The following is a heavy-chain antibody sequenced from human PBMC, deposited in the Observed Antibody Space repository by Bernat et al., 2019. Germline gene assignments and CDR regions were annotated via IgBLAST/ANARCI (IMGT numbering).Heavy chain of an antibody. Sequence: QVQLVESGGGVVQPGRSLRLSCAASGFTFSSYAMHWVRQAPGKGLEWVAVISYDGSNKYYADSVKGRFIISRDNSKNTLYLQMNSLRAEDTAVYYCARGAEHFDYWGQGTLVTVSS. V-gene: IGHV3-30-3*01. CDR3: ARGAEHFDY. CDR1: GFTFSSYA. CDR2: ISYDGSNK. J-gene: IGHJ4*02.